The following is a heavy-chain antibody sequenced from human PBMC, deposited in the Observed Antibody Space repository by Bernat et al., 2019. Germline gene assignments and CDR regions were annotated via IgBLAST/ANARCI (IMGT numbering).Heavy chain of an antibody. CDR3: ERSLIQHFYYNGLDV. Sequence: QVQLVQSGAEVKKPGASVKVSCKASGYTFTNFYIHWVRQAPGQGLEWMGVINPSDGNKRYAHKFQYSISMTRDTSTSTVYIELNSLRSEDTAVYYCERSLIQHFYYNGLDVWGQGTTVTVSS. J-gene: IGHJ6*02. D-gene: IGHD5-18*01. CDR1: GYTFTNFY. CDR2: INPSDGNK. V-gene: IGHV1-46*01.